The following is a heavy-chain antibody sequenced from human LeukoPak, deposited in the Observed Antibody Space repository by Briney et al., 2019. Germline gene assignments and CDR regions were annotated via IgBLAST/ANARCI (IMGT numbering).Heavy chain of an antibody. CDR2: IYYSGST. CDR1: GGSISSGGYY. CDR3: ARERGYSSGWYNWFDP. J-gene: IGHJ5*02. Sequence: PSQTLSLTCTVSGGSISSGGYYWSWIRQQPGKGLEWIGYIYYSGSTYYNPSLKSRVTISVDTSKNQFSLKLSSVTAADTAVYSCARERGYSSGWYNWFDPWGQGTLVTVSS. D-gene: IGHD6-19*01. V-gene: IGHV4-31*03.